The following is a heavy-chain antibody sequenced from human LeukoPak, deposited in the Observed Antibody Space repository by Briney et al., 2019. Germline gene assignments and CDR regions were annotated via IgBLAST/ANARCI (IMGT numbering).Heavy chain of an antibody. CDR1: GGSVSSGDYY. J-gene: IGHJ3*02. Sequence: SETLSLTCTVSGGSVSSGDYYWTWIRQPPGKGLEWIGNIYYSGYTNYNPSLKSRVTISVDTSKNQFSLKLSSVTAADSAVYYCVREDYFGVGAFVIWGQGTMVTVSS. D-gene: IGHD3-10*01. V-gene: IGHV4-61*08. CDR3: VREDYFGVGAFVI. CDR2: IYYSGYT.